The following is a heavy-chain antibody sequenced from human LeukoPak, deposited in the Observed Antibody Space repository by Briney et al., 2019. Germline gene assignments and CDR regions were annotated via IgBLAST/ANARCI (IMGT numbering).Heavy chain of an antibody. CDR3: AKVPRQHDNWFDP. J-gene: IGHJ5*02. CDR1: GFTFSSYS. Sequence: PGGSLRLSCAASGFTFSSYSMNWVRQAPGKGLEWVSYISSSSSTIYYADSVKGRFTNSRDNAKNSLYLQMNSLRAEDTAVYYCAKVPRQHDNWFDPWGQGTLVTVSS. V-gene: IGHV3-48*01. D-gene: IGHD6-13*01. CDR2: ISSSSSTI.